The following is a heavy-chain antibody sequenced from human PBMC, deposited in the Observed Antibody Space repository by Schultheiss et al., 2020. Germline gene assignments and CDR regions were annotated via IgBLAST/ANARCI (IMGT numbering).Heavy chain of an antibody. J-gene: IGHJ4*02. CDR3: ARRATPGTFSRPKFDY. Sequence: SQTLSLTCTVSGGSISSYYWSWIRQPPGKGLEWIGYIYYSGSTNYNPSLKSRVTISVDTSKNQFSLKLSSVTAADTAVYFCARRATPGTFSRPKFDYWGQGTLVTVSS. CDR1: GGSISSYY. D-gene: IGHD1-1*01. CDR2: IYYSGST. V-gene: IGHV4-59*12.